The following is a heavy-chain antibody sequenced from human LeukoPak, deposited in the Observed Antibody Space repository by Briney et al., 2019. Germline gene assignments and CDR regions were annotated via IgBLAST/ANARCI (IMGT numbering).Heavy chain of an antibody. Sequence: SETLSLTCTVSGASISSYYYNWIRQTAGGGLEWIGRLYISGSTDYNPSLKSRVTISVDTSNNQFSLKLNSVTAADTAVYFCARDLSGSLYFDYWGQGVLVTVSS. CDR3: ARDLSGSLYFDY. V-gene: IGHV4-4*07. J-gene: IGHJ4*02. D-gene: IGHD3-10*01. CDR1: GASISSYY. CDR2: LYISGST.